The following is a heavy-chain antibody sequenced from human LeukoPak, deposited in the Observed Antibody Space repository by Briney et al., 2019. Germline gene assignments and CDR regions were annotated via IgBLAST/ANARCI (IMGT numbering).Heavy chain of an antibody. D-gene: IGHD2-2*01. Sequence: PSETLSLTCTVSGGSTSSYYWSWIRQPPGKGLEWIGYIYYSGSTNYNPSLKSRVTISVDTSKNQFSLKLSSVTAADTAVYYCARVEYGNWFDPWGQGTLVTVSS. CDR3: ARVEYGNWFDP. J-gene: IGHJ5*02. V-gene: IGHV4-59*01. CDR2: IYYSGST. CDR1: GGSTSSYY.